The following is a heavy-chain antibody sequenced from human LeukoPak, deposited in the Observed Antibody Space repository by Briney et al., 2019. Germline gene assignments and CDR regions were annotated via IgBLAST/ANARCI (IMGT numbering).Heavy chain of an antibody. Sequence: GGSLRLSCAASGFTFSDYYMSWIRQAPGRGLEWVSYISSSGSTIYYADSVKGRFTISRDNAKNSLYLQMNSLRAEDTAVYYCASKDYDILTGYVLGAFDIWGQGTMVTVSS. J-gene: IGHJ3*02. CDR2: ISSSGSTI. CDR3: ASKDYDILTGYVLGAFDI. V-gene: IGHV3-11*01. CDR1: GFTFSDYY. D-gene: IGHD3-9*01.